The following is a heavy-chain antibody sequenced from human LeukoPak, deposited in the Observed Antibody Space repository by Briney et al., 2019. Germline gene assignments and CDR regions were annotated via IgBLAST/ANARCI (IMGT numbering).Heavy chain of an antibody. Sequence: GGSLRLSCAASGFTFSDYYMSWIRQAPGKGLEWVSYISSSGSTIYYADSVKGRFTISRDNAKSSLYLQMNSLRAEDTALYYCAKDKRSATLYYFDYWGQGTLVTVSS. CDR1: GFTFSDYY. J-gene: IGHJ4*02. V-gene: IGHV3-11*01. D-gene: IGHD6-25*01. CDR2: ISSSGSTI. CDR3: AKDKRSATLYYFDY.